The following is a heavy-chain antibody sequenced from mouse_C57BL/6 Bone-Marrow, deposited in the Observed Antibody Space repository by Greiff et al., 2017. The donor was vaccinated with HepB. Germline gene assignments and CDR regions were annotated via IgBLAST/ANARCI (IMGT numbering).Heavy chain of an antibody. J-gene: IGHJ4*01. CDR1: GYSITSGYD. CDR2: ISYSGST. CDR3: ARDNFYYAMDY. V-gene: IGHV3-1*01. Sequence: EVQGVESGPGMVKPSQSLSLTCTVTGYSITSGYDWHWIRHFPGNKLEWMGYISYSGSTNYNPSLKSRISITHDTSKNHFFLKLNSVTTEDTATYYCARDNFYYAMDYWGQGTSVTVSS.